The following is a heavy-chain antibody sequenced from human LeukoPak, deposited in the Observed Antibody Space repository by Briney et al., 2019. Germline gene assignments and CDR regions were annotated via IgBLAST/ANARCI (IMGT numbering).Heavy chain of an antibody. CDR2: IIPIFGTA. D-gene: IGHD2-2*01. CDR3: ARTVVPAAIPYYYYGMDV. CDR1: GGTFSSYA. J-gene: IGHJ6*04. Sequence: GASVKVSCKASGGTFSSYAISWVRQAPGQGLEWMGGIIPIFGTANYPQKFQGRVTITADKSTSTAYMELSSLRSEDTAVYYCARTVVPAAIPYYYYGMDVWGKGTTVTVSS. V-gene: IGHV1-69*06.